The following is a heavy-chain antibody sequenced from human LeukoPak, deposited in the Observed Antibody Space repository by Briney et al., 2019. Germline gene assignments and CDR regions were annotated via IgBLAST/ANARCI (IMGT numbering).Heavy chain of an antibody. Sequence: SETLSLTCTVSGGSIDSGDYYWGWVRQPPGKGLECIASIHYSGNTYYDPSLTSRVTLPSDASKTQSSLTLSSVTAADTAISCCARHTIQRSLGRVPAWFDPWGQGTLVTVPA. V-gene: IGHV4-39*07. J-gene: IGHJ5*02. CDR1: GGSIDSGDYY. CDR3: ARHTIQRSLGRVPAWFDP. CDR2: IHYSGNT. D-gene: IGHD3/OR15-3a*01.